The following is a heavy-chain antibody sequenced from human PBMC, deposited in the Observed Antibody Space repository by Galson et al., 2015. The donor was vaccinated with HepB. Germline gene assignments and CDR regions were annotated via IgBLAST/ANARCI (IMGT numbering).Heavy chain of an antibody. Sequence: SLRLSCAASGFTFSGYYMSWIRQAPGKGLEWVSYISSSGSTIYYADAVKGRFTISRDNAKNSLSLQMNSLRAEDTAVYYCARGYSGSYYGDWFDPWGQGTLVTVSS. J-gene: IGHJ5*02. CDR3: ARGYSGSYYGDWFDP. CDR2: ISSSGSTI. D-gene: IGHD1-26*01. CDR1: GFTFSGYY. V-gene: IGHV3-11*01.